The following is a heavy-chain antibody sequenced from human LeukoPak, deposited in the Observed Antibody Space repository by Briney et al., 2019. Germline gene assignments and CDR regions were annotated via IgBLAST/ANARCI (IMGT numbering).Heavy chain of an antibody. CDR2: IYSSGST. J-gene: IGHJ3*02. CDR3: ARDAKSDYGGNSWHAFDI. V-gene: IGHV4-4*07. CDR1: GGSISSYY. D-gene: IGHD4-23*01. Sequence: PSETLSLTCTVSGGSISSYYWSWIRQPAGKGLEWIGRIYSSGSTNYNPSLKSRVTISVDTSKNQFSLKLSSVTAADTAVYYCARDAKSDYGGNSWHAFDIWGQGTMVTVSS.